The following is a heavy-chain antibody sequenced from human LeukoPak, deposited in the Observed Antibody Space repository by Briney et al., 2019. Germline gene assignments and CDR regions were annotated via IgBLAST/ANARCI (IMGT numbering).Heavy chain of an antibody. V-gene: IGHV3-21*01. D-gene: IGHD1-26*01. J-gene: IGHJ1*01. CDR3: VRDSGSSYGYYFLH. CDR2: ISSSSHM. Sequence: GGSVTLSCAGSGFTFNSYSMYWARQAPGKGLEWVSSISSSSHMFYADSVKGRFSISRDNANNSLYLQMNSLRAEDTAVYYCVRDSGSSYGYYFLHCCRGRLVTVSS. CDR1: GFTFNSYS.